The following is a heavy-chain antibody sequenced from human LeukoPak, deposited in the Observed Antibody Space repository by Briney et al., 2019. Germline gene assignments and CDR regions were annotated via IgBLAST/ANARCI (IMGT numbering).Heavy chain of an antibody. CDR2: IYHSGST. CDR1: GYSITRGPY. D-gene: IGHD2-8*01. J-gene: IGHJ5*02. CDR3: ARPRSRVSWFDP. V-gene: IGHV4-38-2*02. Sequence: SETLSLTCTVSGYSITRGPYWGWIRQPPGKGLEWIANIYHSGSTYYNPSLKSRVTISVDTSKNQFSLKLSSVTAADTAVYYCARPRSRVSWFDPWGQGTMVTVSS.